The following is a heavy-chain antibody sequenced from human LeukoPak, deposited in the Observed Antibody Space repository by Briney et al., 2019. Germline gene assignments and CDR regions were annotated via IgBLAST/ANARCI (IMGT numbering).Heavy chain of an antibody. CDR2: INSYGGST. D-gene: IGHD4-17*01. CDR1: GYTFSSYY. V-gene: IGHV1-46*01. CDR3: VRGWWGTDYGWTNWFDP. Sequence: ASVKVSCKASGYTFSSYYMNWVRQAPGQGLEWRGKINSYGGSTNYAQKFQGRVTMTRDTSTSTVYMELSSLRSEDTAVYYCVRGWWGTDYGWTNWFDPWGQGTLVTVSS. J-gene: IGHJ5*02.